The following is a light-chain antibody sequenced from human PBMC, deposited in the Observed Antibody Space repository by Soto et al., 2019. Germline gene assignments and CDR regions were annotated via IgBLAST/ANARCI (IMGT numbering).Light chain of an antibody. CDR3: MQGSQWPYT. V-gene: IGKV2-30*01. CDR2: KVS. Sequence: DVVMTQSPLSLPVTRGQPASISCRSTQSLVYSDGNTYLNWFQQRPGQSPRRLIYKVSNRDSGVPDRFSGSGYGTDVTLTISRVDAEDVGLYDCMQGSQWPYTFGQGTKLEIK. J-gene: IGKJ2*01. CDR1: QSLVYSDGNTY.